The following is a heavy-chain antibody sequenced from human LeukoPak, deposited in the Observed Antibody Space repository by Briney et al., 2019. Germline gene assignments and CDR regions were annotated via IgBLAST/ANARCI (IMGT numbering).Heavy chain of an antibody. CDR3: ARTYCSSTSCYPNNWFDP. V-gene: IGHV1-69*13. D-gene: IGHD2-2*01. CDR1: GGTFSSYA. J-gene: IGHJ5*02. Sequence: GASVKVSCKSSGGTFSSYAISWVRQAPGQGLEWMGRIIPIFGTANYAQKFQGRVTITADESTSTAYMELSSLRSEDTAVYYCARTYCSSTSCYPNNWFDPWGQGTLVTVSS. CDR2: IIPIFGTA.